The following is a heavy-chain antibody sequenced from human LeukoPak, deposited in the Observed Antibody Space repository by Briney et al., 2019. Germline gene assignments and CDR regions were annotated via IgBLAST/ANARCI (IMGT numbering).Heavy chain of an antibody. CDR2: IYTSGST. CDR3: ARENELSPLGY. CDR1: DGCIIRYS. Sequence: SETLSSNCTVTDGCIIRYSWSLIRPPAGTGLEWIGRIYTSGSTNYNPSLKSRVTMSVDTSKNQFSLKLSSVTAADTAVYYCARENELSPLGYWGQGTLVTVSS. D-gene: IGHD3-16*02. J-gene: IGHJ4*02. V-gene: IGHV4-4*07.